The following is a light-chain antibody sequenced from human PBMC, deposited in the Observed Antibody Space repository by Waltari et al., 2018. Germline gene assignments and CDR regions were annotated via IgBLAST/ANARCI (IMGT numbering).Light chain of an antibody. CDR2: DVY. Sequence: QSALTQPASVSGSPGQSITISCSGANSDIGVYTYVSCYHQHPGKAPKLLIYDVYYRPSGVSLRFSGSKSGNTSSLTISGLQPEDEADYYCSSYTLTTSVFGGGTKVTVL. CDR1: NSDIGVYTY. V-gene: IGLV2-14*03. CDR3: SSYTLTTSV. J-gene: IGLJ2*01.